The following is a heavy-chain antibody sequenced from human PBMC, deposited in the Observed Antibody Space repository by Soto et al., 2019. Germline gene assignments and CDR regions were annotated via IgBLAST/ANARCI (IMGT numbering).Heavy chain of an antibody. J-gene: IGHJ4*02. CDR2: ISAHNGNT. CDR3: ARGRYGDY. D-gene: IGHD1-1*01. V-gene: IGHV1-18*01. Sequence: QVHLVQSGAAVKKPGASVKVSCKGSGYTFTSYGITWVRQAPGQGLEWMGWISAHNGNTDYAQQLQGRVTVTRDTSTSTAYMELRSLRSDDKAVYYCARGRYGDYWGQGALVTVSS. CDR1: GYTFTSYG.